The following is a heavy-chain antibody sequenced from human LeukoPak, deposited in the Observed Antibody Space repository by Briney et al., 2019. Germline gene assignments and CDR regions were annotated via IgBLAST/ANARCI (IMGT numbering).Heavy chain of an antibody. J-gene: IGHJ4*02. D-gene: IGHD6-19*01. Sequence: PGGSLRLSCAASGFTISSYGMHWVRQAPGKGLEWVAFIRYDGSNKYYADSVKGRFTISRDNSKNTLYLQMNSLRAEDTAVYYCAKDWVRSSGWYSVDYWGQGTLVTVSS. CDR2: IRYDGSNK. CDR3: AKDWVRSSGWYSVDY. CDR1: GFTISSYG. V-gene: IGHV3-30*02.